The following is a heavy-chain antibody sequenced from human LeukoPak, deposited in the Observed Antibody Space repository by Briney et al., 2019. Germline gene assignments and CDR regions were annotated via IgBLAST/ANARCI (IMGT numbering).Heavy chain of an antibody. J-gene: IGHJ6*03. CDR3: ARLPYYYYYMDV. Sequence: KTGGSLRLSCAASGFTFSSYWVSWIRQPPGKGLEWIGEINHSGSTNYNPSLKSRVTISVDTSKNQFSLKLSSVTAADTAVYYCARLPYYYYYMDVWGKGTTVTISS. CDR1: GFTFSSYW. CDR2: INHSGST. V-gene: IGHV4-34*01.